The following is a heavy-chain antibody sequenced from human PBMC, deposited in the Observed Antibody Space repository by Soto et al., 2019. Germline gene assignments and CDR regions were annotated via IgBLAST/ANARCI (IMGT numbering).Heavy chain of an antibody. CDR3: ERVGVGIGNQFDY. Sequence: SETLSLTCAVYGGSFSGYYWSWIRQPPGKGLEWIGEINHSGSTNYNPSLKSRVTMSVDASKNHFSLNLNSVTAADTAVYYCERVGVGIGNQFDYWGQGPLVTVSS. CDR1: GGSFSGYY. D-gene: IGHD2-15*01. CDR2: INHSGST. V-gene: IGHV4-34*01. J-gene: IGHJ4*02.